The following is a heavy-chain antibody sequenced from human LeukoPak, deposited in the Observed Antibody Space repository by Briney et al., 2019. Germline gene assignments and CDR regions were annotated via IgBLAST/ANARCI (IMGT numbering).Heavy chain of an antibody. D-gene: IGHD1-1*01. J-gene: IGHJ4*02. Sequence: SETLSLTCTVSGGSISTYYWSWIRQSPGKGLEWIGYIDYSGSTNYNPFLKSRVTISVDTSKNQFSLKLSSVTAADTAVYFCARTDGKQLPPRFWGQGTLVTVSS. V-gene: IGHV4-59*08. CDR1: GGSISTYY. CDR2: IDYSGST. CDR3: ARTDGKQLPPRF.